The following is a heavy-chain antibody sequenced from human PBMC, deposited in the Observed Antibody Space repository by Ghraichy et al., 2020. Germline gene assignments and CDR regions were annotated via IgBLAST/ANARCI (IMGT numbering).Heavy chain of an antibody. D-gene: IGHD5-18*01. CDR2: ISGSGGRT. CDR3: AKDQLISLYYFDY. V-gene: IGHV3-23*01. Sequence: GGSLRLSCAASGFTFDSYAMAWVRQAPGAGLEWVSTISGSGGRTYYADSVKGRFTISRDNSKNTLYLHMNSLRAEDTAVYYCAKDQLISLYYFDYWGQGTLVTVSS. J-gene: IGHJ4*02. CDR1: GFTFDSYA.